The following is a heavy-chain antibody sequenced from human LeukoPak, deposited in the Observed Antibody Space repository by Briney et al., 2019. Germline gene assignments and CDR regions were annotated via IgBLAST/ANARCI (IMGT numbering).Heavy chain of an antibody. J-gene: IGHJ4*02. V-gene: IGHV3-7*01. CDR3: ARLRGQQLVADY. D-gene: IGHD6-13*01. CDR2: IKQDGSEK. Sequence: GGSLRLSCAASGFTFSRYWMSWVRQAPGKGLEWVANIKQDGSEKYYVDSVKGRFTISRDNAKNSLYLQMNSLRAEDTAVYYCARLRGQQLVADYWGQGTLVTVSS. CDR1: GFTFSRYW.